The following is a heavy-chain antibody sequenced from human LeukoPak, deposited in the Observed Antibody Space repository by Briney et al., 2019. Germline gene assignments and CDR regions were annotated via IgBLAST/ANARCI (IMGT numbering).Heavy chain of an antibody. Sequence: PTPTPSLTFTLAARSVISGAYYWSCIRQPPGKGLEWIAYIYYSGSTYYNPSLKSRATISVDTSKNQFSLKLSSVTAADTAVYYCARDPAVLWFGESDWGQGTLVTVSS. CDR3: ARDPAVLWFGESD. D-gene: IGHD3-10*01. J-gene: IGHJ4*02. V-gene: IGHV4-30-4*08. CDR2: IYYSGST. CDR1: ARSVISGAYY.